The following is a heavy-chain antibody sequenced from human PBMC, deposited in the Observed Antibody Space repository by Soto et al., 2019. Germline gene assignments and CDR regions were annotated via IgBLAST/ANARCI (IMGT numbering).Heavy chain of an antibody. D-gene: IGHD3-22*01. Sequence: QVQLVESGGGLVKPGGSLRLSCAASGFTFSDYYMSWIRQAPGKGLEWVSYISSSGSTIYYADPVKGRFTISRDNAKNSLYLQMNSLRAEDTAVYYCARLDGNSYDSSGYYYDYYGMDVWGQGTTVTVSS. V-gene: IGHV3-11*01. J-gene: IGHJ6*02. CDR3: ARLDGNSYDSSGYYYDYYGMDV. CDR2: ISSSGSTI. CDR1: GFTFSDYY.